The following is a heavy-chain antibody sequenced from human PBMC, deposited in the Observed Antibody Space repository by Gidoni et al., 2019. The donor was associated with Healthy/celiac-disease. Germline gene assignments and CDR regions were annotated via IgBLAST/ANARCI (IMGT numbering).Heavy chain of an antibody. CDR2: INPNSGGT. D-gene: IGHD3-3*01. J-gene: IGHJ6*02. CDR3: ARTPLRITIFGVVTDYYYYGMDV. CDR1: GYTFTGYY. V-gene: IGHV1-2*02. Sequence: QVQLVQSGAEVKKPGASVKVSCKASGYTFTGYYMHWVRQAPGQGLEWMGWINPNSGGTNYAQKFQGRVTMTRDTSISTAYMELSRLRSDDTAVYYCARTPLRITIFGVVTDYYYYGMDVWGQGTTVTVSS.